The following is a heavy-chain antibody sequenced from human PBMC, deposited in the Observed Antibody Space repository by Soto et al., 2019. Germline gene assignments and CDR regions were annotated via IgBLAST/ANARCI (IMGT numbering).Heavy chain of an antibody. CDR3: ARTPLL. CDR1: GGSISSGGYY. J-gene: IGHJ4*02. D-gene: IGHD1-26*01. V-gene: IGHV4-31*03. Sequence: QVQLQESGPGLVKPSQTLSLTCTVSGGSISSGGYYWSWIRQHPGKGLEWIGYIYYSGSTYYNYYNPSLKSRVTISVDTSKNQFSLKLSSVTAADTAAYYCARTPLLWGQGTLVTVSS. CDR2: IYYSGSTYYN.